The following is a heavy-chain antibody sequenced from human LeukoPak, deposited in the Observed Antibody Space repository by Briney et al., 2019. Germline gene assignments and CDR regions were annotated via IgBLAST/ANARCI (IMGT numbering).Heavy chain of an antibody. CDR2: IYYSGST. CDR1: GGSISSSSYY. Sequence: ASETLSLTCTVSGGSISSSSYYWGWIRQPPGKGLEWIGSIYYSGSTYYNPSLKSRVTISVDTSKNQFSLKLSSVTAADTAVYYCARVPLGDDYVWGSYRPPNKYYFDYWGQGTLVTVSS. D-gene: IGHD3-16*02. CDR3: ARVPLGDDYVWGSYRPPNKYYFDY. J-gene: IGHJ4*02. V-gene: IGHV4-39*07.